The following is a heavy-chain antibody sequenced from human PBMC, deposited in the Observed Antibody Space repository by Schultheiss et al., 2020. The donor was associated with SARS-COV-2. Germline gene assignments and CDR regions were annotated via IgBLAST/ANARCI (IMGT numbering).Heavy chain of an antibody. CDR1: GFTFSSYG. D-gene: IGHD2-2*01. Sequence: GESLKISCAASGFTFSSYGMHWVRQAPGKGLEWVSAISGSGGSTYYADSVKGRFTISRDNSKNTLYLQMNSLRAEDTAVYYCAKDRYCSSTSCYSPVSYWGQGTLVTVSS. J-gene: IGHJ4*02. V-gene: IGHV3-23*01. CDR2: ISGSGGST. CDR3: AKDRYCSSTSCYSPVSY.